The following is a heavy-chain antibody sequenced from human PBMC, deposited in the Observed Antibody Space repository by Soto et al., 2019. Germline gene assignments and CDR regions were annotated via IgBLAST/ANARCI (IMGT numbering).Heavy chain of an antibody. D-gene: IGHD6-6*01. Sequence: GGSLRLSCAASGFTFSSYAMHWVRQAPGKGLEWVAVISYDGSSKYYADSVKGRFTISRDNSKNTLYLQMNSLRTEDTAVYYCARERGIAARIDYWGQGTLVTVPS. V-gene: IGHV3-30-3*01. J-gene: IGHJ4*02. CDR3: ARERGIAARIDY. CDR2: ISYDGSSK. CDR1: GFTFSSYA.